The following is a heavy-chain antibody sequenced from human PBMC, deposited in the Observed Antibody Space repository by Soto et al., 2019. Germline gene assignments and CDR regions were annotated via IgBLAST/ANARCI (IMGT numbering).Heavy chain of an antibody. Sequence: QMQLVQSGPEVKKPGTSVKVSCKASGFTFTSSAMQWVRQARGQRLEWIGWIVVGSGNTNYAQKFQERVTITRDISTSTAYMELSSLRSEDTAVYYCAADAGDYAGPYYYYYMDVWGKGTTVTVSS. CDR3: AADAGDYAGPYYYYYMDV. J-gene: IGHJ6*03. CDR1: GFTFTSSA. D-gene: IGHD4-17*01. V-gene: IGHV1-58*02. CDR2: IVVGSGNT.